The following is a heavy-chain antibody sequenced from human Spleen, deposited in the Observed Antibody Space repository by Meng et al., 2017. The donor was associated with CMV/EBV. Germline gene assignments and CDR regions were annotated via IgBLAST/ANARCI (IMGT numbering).Heavy chain of an antibody. CDR3: ARGSLILRYFDWLWYYYGMDV. CDR1: GYTFTSYD. J-gene: IGHJ6*02. V-gene: IGHV1-8*03. Sequence: ASVKVSCMASGYTFTSYDINWVRQATGQGLEWMGWMNPNSGNTGYAQKFQGRVTITRNTSISTAYMELSSLRSEDTAVYYCARGSLILRYFDWLWYYYGMDVWGQGTTVTVS. D-gene: IGHD3-9*01. CDR2: MNPNSGNT.